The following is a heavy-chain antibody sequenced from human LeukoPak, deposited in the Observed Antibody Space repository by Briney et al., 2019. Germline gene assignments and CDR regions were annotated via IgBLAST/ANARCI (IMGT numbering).Heavy chain of an antibody. CDR2: IYTSGST. D-gene: IGHD6-13*01. Sequence: SETLSLTFTVSGGSISSYYWSWIRQPAGKGLEWIGRIYTSGSTNYTPSRKSRVTMSVDTSKNQFSLKLSSVTAADTAVYYCARDPGYSSSWPQRNYGMDVWGQGTTVTVSS. CDR1: GGSISSYY. CDR3: ARDPGYSSSWPQRNYGMDV. J-gene: IGHJ6*02. V-gene: IGHV4-4*07.